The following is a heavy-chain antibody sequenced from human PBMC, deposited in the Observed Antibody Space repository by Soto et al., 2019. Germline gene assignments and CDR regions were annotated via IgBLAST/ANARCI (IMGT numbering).Heavy chain of an antibody. J-gene: IGHJ5*02. CDR2: INHSGST. CDR1: GGSFSGYY. V-gene: IGHV4-34*01. CDR3: ARGLNCTNGVCSLPGIASAHNFFDP. Sequence: QVQLQQWGAGLLKPSETLSLTCAVYGGSFSGYYWSWIRQPPGKGLEWIGEINHSGSTNYNPSLKSRVTISVDTSKNHFSLKLSSVTAADTAVYYCARGLNCTNGVCSLPGIASAHNFFDPWGQGTLVTVSS. D-gene: IGHD2-8*01.